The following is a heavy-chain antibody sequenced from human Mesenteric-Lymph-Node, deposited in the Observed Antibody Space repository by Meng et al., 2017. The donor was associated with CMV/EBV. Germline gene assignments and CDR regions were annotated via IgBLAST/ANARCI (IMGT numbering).Heavy chain of an antibody. Sequence: GGSLRLSCAASGFTFSGSAMHWVRQASGKGLEWVGRIRSKANSYATAYAASVKGRFTISRDDSKNTAYLQMNSLKTEDTAVYYCTSRYCSSTSCYTTRYYDFPLGYYYYGMDVWGQGTTVTVSS. CDR3: TSRYCSSTSCYTTRYYDFPLGYYYYGMDV. V-gene: IGHV3-73*01. CDR1: GFTFSGSA. D-gene: IGHD2-2*02. J-gene: IGHJ6*02. CDR2: IRSKANSYAT.